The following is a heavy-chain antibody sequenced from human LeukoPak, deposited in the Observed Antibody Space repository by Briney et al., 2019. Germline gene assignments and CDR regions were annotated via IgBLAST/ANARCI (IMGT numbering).Heavy chain of an antibody. CDR1: GFTFSTYS. V-gene: IGHV3-21*01. CDR2: ISGDSTWI. Sequence: GGSLRLSCAAPGFTFSTYSMMWVRQAPGKGLEWVSAISGDSTWIYYADSVKGRFTISRDNAKKTLYLQLNSLTAEDTAVYYCFCGSRFVYHFDYWGQGTLVTVSS. D-gene: IGHD2-21*01. CDR3: FCGSRFVYHFDY. J-gene: IGHJ4*02.